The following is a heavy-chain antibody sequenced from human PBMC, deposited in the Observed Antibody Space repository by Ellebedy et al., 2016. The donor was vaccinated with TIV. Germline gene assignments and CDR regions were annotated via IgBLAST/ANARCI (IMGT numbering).Heavy chain of an antibody. J-gene: IGHJ6*02. V-gene: IGHV1-18*01. D-gene: IGHD1-26*01. CDR1: GYTFTSNG. CDR3: AKYSGATTYHDYYGMDV. CDR2: ISVHNGNT. Sequence: ASVKVSCKASGYTFTSNGISWVRQAPGQGLEWLGWISVHNGNTNYAQKFQGRVTMTTDTSTSTAYMELRSLRAEDTAVYYCAKYSGATTYHDYYGMDVWGQGTTVTVSS.